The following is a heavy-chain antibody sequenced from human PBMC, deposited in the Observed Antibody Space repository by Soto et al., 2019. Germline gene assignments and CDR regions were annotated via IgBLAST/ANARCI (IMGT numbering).Heavy chain of an antibody. CDR1: GGTFSSYT. V-gene: IGHV1-69*12. CDR2: IIPIFGAA. CDR3: ASTPDSSTHLGVPY. Sequence: QVQLVQSGAEVKKPGSSVKVSCKASGGTFSSYTIGWVRQAPGQGLEWMGQIIPIFGAAKYAPKFQARVTLTADESTSTVYIVLKRRTSDDSGVYYCASTPDSSTHLGVPYWGQGTLVTVSS. J-gene: IGHJ4*02. D-gene: IGHD2-2*01.